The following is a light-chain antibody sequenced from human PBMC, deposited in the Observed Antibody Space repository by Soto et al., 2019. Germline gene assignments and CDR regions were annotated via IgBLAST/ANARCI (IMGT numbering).Light chain of an antibody. CDR2: EVS. J-gene: IGLJ1*01. CDR1: NSDVGIYDF. Sequence: ALTQPSSVSGTPGQSITISCTGSNSDVGIYDFVSWYQHHPGRAPKLIVSEVSHRPSGVSNRFSGSKSGNTASLTISGLQSEDEADYYCISYTSDDVRYVFGTGTKVTVL. V-gene: IGLV2-14*01. CDR3: ISYTSDDVRYV.